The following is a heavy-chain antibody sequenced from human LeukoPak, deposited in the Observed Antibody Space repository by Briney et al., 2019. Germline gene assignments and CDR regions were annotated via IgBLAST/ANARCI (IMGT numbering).Heavy chain of an antibody. CDR3: AKGRYCTNGACYSARIGY. V-gene: IGHV1-69*13. CDR1: GGTFSSYA. D-gene: IGHD2-8*01. Sequence: SVKVSCKASGGTFSSYAISWVRQAPGQGLEWMGGIIPIFGTTNYAQKFQGRVTITADESTSTAYMELSSLRSEDTAVYYCAKGRYCTNGACYSARIGYWGQGTLVTVSS. J-gene: IGHJ4*02. CDR2: IIPIFGTT.